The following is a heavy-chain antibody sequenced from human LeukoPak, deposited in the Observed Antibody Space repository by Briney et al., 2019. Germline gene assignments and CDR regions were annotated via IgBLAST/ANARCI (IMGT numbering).Heavy chain of an antibody. J-gene: IGHJ4*02. V-gene: IGHV3-30-3*01. D-gene: IGHD6-19*01. Sequence: GGSLRLSCAASGFTFSSYAMHWVRQAPGKGLEWVAVISYDGSNKYYADSVKGRFTISRDNSKNTLYLQMNSLRAEDTAVYYCAKDPSYSSGIFDYWGQGTLVTVSS. CDR1: GFTFSSYA. CDR3: AKDPSYSSGIFDY. CDR2: ISYDGSNK.